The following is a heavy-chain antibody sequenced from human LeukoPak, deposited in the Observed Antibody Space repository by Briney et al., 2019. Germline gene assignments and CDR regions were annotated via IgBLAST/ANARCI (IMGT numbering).Heavy chain of an antibody. V-gene: IGHV4-34*01. Sequence: SETLSLTCAVYGGSFSGYYWSWIRRPPGKGLEWIGEINHSGSTNYNPSLKSRVTISVDTSKNQFSLKLSSVTAADTAVYYCARVVRAAAGTGGYDYWGQGTLVTVSS. D-gene: IGHD6-13*01. J-gene: IGHJ4*02. CDR3: ARVVRAAAGTGGYDY. CDR2: INHSGST. CDR1: GGSFSGYY.